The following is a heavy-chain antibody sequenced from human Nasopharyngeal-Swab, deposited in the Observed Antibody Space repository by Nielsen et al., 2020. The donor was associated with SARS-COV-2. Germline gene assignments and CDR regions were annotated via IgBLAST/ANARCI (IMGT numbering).Heavy chain of an antibody. Sequence: VRQAPGKGLEWVSYISSSSSTIYYADSVKGRFTISRDNAKNSLYLQMNSLRAEDTAVYYCAGDGIAVAGYYYYYMDVWGKGTTVTVSS. CDR3: AGDGIAVAGYYYYYMDV. V-gene: IGHV3-48*01. D-gene: IGHD6-19*01. CDR2: ISSSSSTI. J-gene: IGHJ6*03.